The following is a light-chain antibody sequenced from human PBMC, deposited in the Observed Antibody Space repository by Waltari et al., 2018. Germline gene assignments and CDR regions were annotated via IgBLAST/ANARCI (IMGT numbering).Light chain of an antibody. CDR2: DAS. J-gene: IGKJ4*01. CDR3: QQRSDWPLT. V-gene: IGKV3-11*01. CDR1: QSVSTY. Sequence: EIVLTQSPATLSLSPGERATLSCRASQSVSTYLGWYHQKPGQAPRLLSFDASSRATGFPARFSATGSGTDFTLTISSLEPEDFATYYCQQRSDWPLTFGGGTKVELK.